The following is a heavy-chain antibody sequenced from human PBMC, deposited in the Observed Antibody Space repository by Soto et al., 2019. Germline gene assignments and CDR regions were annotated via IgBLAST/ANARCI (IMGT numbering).Heavy chain of an antibody. CDR3: ARDLGRITMIVVVSDPVYYYYGMDV. CDR1: GYTFTSYG. V-gene: IGHV1-18*01. CDR2: ISAYNGNT. D-gene: IGHD3-22*01. Sequence: ASVKVSCKASGYTFTSYGISWVRQAPGQGLEWMGWISAYNGNTNYAQKLQGRVTMTTDTSTSTAYMELRSLRSDDTAVYYCARDLGRITMIVVVSDPVYYYYGMDVWGQGTTVNVSS. J-gene: IGHJ6*02.